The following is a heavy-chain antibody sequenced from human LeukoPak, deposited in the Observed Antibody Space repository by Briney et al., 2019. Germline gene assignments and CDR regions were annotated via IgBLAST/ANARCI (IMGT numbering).Heavy chain of an antibody. J-gene: IGHJ3*02. V-gene: IGHV3-64D*06. CDR2: ISSNGGST. CDR1: GFTFSNYA. Sequence: GGSLRLSCSASGFTFSNYAMHWVRQAPGKGLEYVSAISSNGGSTYYADSVKGRFAISRDNSKNTLYLQMSSLRAEDTAVYYCVKALGYCSGGSCLAFDIWGQGTMVTVSS. D-gene: IGHD2-15*01. CDR3: VKALGYCSGGSCLAFDI.